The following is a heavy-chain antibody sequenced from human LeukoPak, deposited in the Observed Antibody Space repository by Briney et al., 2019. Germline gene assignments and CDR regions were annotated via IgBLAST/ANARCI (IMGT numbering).Heavy chain of an antibody. CDR2: INHSGST. CDR3: ARRRNYYDSMSRPYNWFDP. Sequence: PSETLSLTCAVYGGSFSGYYWSWIRQPPGKGLEWIGEINHSGSTNYNPSLKSRVTISVDTSKNQFSLKLNSVTAADTAVYYCARRRNYYDSMSRPYNWFDPWGQGTLVTVSS. CDR1: GGSFSGYY. J-gene: IGHJ5*02. V-gene: IGHV4-34*01. D-gene: IGHD3-22*01.